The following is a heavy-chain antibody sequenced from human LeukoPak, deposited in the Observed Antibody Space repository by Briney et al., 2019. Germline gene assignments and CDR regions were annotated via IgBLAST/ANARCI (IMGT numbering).Heavy chain of an antibody. CDR1: GGSISSSSYY. CDR3: ARQGQQLDN. J-gene: IGHJ4*02. CDR2: IYYSGST. V-gene: IGHV4-39*01. D-gene: IGHD6-13*01. Sequence: SETLSLTCTVSGGSISSSSYYWGWIRQPPGKGLEWIGSIYYSGSTYYNPSLKSRVTISVDTSKNQFSLKLSSVTAADTAVYYCARQGQQLDNWGQGTLVTVSS.